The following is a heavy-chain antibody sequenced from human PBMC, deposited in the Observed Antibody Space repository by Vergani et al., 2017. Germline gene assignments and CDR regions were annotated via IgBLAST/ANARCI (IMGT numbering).Heavy chain of an antibody. V-gene: IGHV3-30*18. D-gene: IGHD3-9*01. CDR3: AKDPGLRYFDWLLAPDYYYYYGMDV. J-gene: IGHJ6*02. CDR1: GFTFDDYG. CDR2: ISYDGSNK. Sequence: VQLVESGGGVVRPGGSLRLSCAASGFTFDDYGMSWVRQAPGKGLEWVAVISYDGSNKYYADSVKGRFTISRDNSKNTLYLQMNSLRAEDTAVYYCAKDPGLRYFDWLLAPDYYYYYGMDVWGQGTTVTVSS.